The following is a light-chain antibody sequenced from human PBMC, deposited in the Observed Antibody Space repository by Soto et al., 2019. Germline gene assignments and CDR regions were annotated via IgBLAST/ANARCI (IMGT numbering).Light chain of an antibody. J-gene: IGKJ2*01. CDR2: DDS. CDR3: QKYTTYYT. CDR1: QSVSSL. V-gene: IGKV1-5*01. Sequence: DIQMTQSPSTLSASIGDRVTITCRASQSVSSLLAWYQQKPGKAPKLLIYDDSSFQGGVPSRFSRSGSGTEFPLNSSSLQPDDFATYYRQKYTTYYTFGQGTKLEIK.